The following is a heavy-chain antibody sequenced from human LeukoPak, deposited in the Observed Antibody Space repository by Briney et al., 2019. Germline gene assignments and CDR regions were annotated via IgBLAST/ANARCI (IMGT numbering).Heavy chain of an antibody. CDR1: GVSFDDYY. Sequence: PSQTLSLTCAVSGVSFDDYYWAWVRHTPGKGLEWIGEINHSGYTNDGPSLKSRVTLSSGTSRKQCSLNLRSVTVADAGIYYCTRMTTGHDYWGQGTLVTVSS. J-gene: IGHJ4*02. D-gene: IGHD4-17*01. V-gene: IGHV4-34*01. CDR3: TRMTTGHDY. CDR2: INHSGYT.